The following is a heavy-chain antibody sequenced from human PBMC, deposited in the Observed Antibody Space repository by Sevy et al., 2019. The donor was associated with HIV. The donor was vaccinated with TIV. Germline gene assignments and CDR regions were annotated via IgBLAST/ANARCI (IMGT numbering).Heavy chain of an antibody. CDR1: GYIFTRHD. Sequence: GASVKVACKASGYIFTRHDINWVRQASGQGLEWMGWLNPNSSESDYAQKFQGRVTFTMDISTATAYMELNSLTNEDTAVYYCARGDSYSSGWPPFDNWGQGSLVTVSS. CDR3: ARGDSYSSGWPPFDN. CDR2: LNPNSSES. J-gene: IGHJ4*02. V-gene: IGHV1-8*03. D-gene: IGHD6-19*01.